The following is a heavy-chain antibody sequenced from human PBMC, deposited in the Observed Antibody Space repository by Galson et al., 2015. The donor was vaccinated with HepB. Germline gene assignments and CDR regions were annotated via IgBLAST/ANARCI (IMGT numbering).Heavy chain of an antibody. J-gene: IGHJ4*02. CDR2: ISSSRSTI. V-gene: IGHV3-48*01. CDR3: AREPNYDISSYYFDY. CDR1: GFTFSNHP. D-gene: IGHD3-22*01. Sequence: SLRLSCAASGFTFSNHPMNWVRQAPGKGLEWVSYISSSRSTIYYADSVKGRFTISRDNAKNSLYLQMNSLRAEDTAVYYCAREPNYDISSYYFDYWGQGTLVTVSS.